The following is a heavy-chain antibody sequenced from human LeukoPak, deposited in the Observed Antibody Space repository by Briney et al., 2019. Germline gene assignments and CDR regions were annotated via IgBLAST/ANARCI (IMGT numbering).Heavy chain of an antibody. CDR1: GGSISSGDYY. D-gene: IGHD3-10*01. CDR3: ARMVRGVMNAFDI. J-gene: IGHJ3*02. V-gene: IGHV4-30-4*02. CDR2: IYYSGST. Sequence: SETLSLTCTVSGGSISSGDYYWSWIRQPPGKGLEWIGYIYYSGSTYYNPSLKSRVTISVDTSKNQFSLKLSSVTAADTAVYYCARMVRGVMNAFDIWGQGTMVTVSS.